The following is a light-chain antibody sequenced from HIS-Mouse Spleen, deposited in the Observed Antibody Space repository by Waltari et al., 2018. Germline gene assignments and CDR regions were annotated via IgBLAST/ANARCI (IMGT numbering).Light chain of an antibody. J-gene: IGKJ4*01. CDR3: QQYDNLPLT. CDR2: DAS. CDR1: QDISNY. Sequence: DIQMTQSPSSLSASVGDRVTITCQASQDISNYLNWYLQKPGKAPKLRIYDASNLETGVPSRFSGSGSGTDFTFTISSLQPEDIATYYCQQYDNLPLTFGGGTKVEIK. V-gene: IGKV1-33*01.